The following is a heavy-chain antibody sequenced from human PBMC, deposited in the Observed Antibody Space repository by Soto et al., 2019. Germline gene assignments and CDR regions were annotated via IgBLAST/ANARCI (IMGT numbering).Heavy chain of an antibody. J-gene: IGHJ5*02. CDR1: GYTFSSYY. V-gene: IGHV1-46*01. CDR2: ITPRGGST. Sequence: QVQLVQSGSEVMKPGASVRVSCKTSGYTFSSYYLHWVRQAPGQGLEWMGIITPRGGSTSYAQKFQRRVTMTRDKSTRTVYMELSSLRSEDTAVYYCARGNTYGSGNYAKIDTWGQGTLVTVSS. D-gene: IGHD3-10*01. CDR3: ARGNTYGSGNYAKIDT.